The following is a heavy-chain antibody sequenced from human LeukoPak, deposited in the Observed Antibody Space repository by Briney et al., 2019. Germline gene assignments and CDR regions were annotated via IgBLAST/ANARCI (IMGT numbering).Heavy chain of an antibody. V-gene: IGHV4-34*01. J-gene: IGHJ5*02. Sequence: SETLSLTCAVYGGSFSGYYWSWIRQPPGKGLEWIGSIYYSGSTYYNPSLKSRVTISVDTSKNQFSLKLSSVTAADTAVYYCARRDFLVTNWFDPWGQGTLVTVSS. D-gene: IGHD2/OR15-2a*01. CDR3: ARRDFLVTNWFDP. CDR1: GGSFSGYY. CDR2: IYYSGST.